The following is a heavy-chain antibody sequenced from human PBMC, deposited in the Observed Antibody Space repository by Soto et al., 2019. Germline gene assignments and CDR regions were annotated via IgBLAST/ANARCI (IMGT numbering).Heavy chain of an antibody. CDR1: GGSISSYY. V-gene: IGHV4-59*01. Sequence: SETLSLTCTVSGGSISSYYWSWIRQPPGKGLEWIGYIYYSGSTNYNPSLKSRVTISVDTSKNQFSLKLSSVTAADTAVYYCARERGYSYGSDYGMDVWGQGTPVT. J-gene: IGHJ6*02. CDR2: IYYSGST. CDR3: ARERGYSYGSDYGMDV. D-gene: IGHD5-18*01.